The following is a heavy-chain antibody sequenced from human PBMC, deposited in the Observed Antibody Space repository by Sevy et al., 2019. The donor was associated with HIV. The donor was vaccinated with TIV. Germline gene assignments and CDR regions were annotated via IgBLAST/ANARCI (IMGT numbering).Heavy chain of an antibody. CDR1: GFTFSSYG. V-gene: IGHV3-30*02. J-gene: IGHJ6*02. Sequence: GGSLRLSCAASGFTFSSYGMHWVRQAPGKGLEWVAFIRYDGSNKYYADSVKGRFTISRDNSKNTLYLQMNSLRAEDTAVYYCAKDRGYDFWSGYYYYYYGMDVWGQGTTVTVSS. CDR2: IRYDGSNK. D-gene: IGHD3-3*01. CDR3: AKDRGYDFWSGYYYYYYGMDV.